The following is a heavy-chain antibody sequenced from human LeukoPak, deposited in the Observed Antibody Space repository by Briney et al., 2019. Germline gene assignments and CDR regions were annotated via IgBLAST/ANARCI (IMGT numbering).Heavy chain of an antibody. V-gene: IGHV1-18*01. CDR2: INPYNGNT. D-gene: IGHD6-13*01. CDR1: GYTFTSYG. Sequence: GASVKVSCKTSGYTFTSYGISWVRQAPGQGLEWMGWINPYNGNTNYAEMLQGRVAMTTDTSTSTAYMELRSLRSDDTAVYYCARHVRPIGSSWDQFNFGYWGQGTLVTVSS. J-gene: IGHJ4*02. CDR3: ARHVRPIGSSWDQFNFGY.